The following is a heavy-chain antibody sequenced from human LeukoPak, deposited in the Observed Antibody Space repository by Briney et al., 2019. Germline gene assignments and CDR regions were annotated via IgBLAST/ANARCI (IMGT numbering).Heavy chain of an antibody. CDR3: ARDLNSGISKFDY. V-gene: IGHV1-2*02. CDR2: INPNSGGT. J-gene: IGHJ4*02. CDR1: GYTFTGYY. D-gene: IGHD3-3*02. Sequence: GASVKVSCKASGYTFTGYYMHWVRQAPGQGLEWMGWINPNSGGTNYAQKFQGRVTMTRDTSISTAYMELSRLRSDDTAVYYCARDLNSGISKFDYWGQGTLVTVSS.